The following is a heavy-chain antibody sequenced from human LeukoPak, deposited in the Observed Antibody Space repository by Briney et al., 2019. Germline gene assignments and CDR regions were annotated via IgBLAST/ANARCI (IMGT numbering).Heavy chain of an antibody. CDR2: ISLAGQT. D-gene: IGHD1-26*01. CDR3: SRESGPFCPFGY. J-gene: IGHJ4*02. V-gene: IGHV4-4*02. Sequence: SETLSLTCAVSGGSISGTNWWSWVRQPPGQGLEWIGEISLAGQTNYNPSLNGRVTMSLDKTSNQLSLHLTSVTAADTATYFCSRESGPFCPFGYWGQGTLVIVSS. CDR1: GGSISGTNW.